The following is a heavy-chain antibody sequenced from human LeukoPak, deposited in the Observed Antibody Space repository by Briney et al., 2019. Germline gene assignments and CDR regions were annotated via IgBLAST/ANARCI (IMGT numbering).Heavy chain of an antibody. D-gene: IGHD2-21*02. V-gene: IGHV3-48*04. CDR1: GFAFSTHD. CDR3: TSHTGTGDAFRPFHI. CDR2: INSRSSTI. J-gene: IGHJ3*02. Sequence: GGSLRLSCAASGFAFSTHDVNWVRQAPGKGLEWVSFINSRSSTIYYADSVKGRFTISRDNAKNSLYLQMNSLRAEDTAVYYCTSHTGTGDAFRPFHIWGQGTMVTVSS.